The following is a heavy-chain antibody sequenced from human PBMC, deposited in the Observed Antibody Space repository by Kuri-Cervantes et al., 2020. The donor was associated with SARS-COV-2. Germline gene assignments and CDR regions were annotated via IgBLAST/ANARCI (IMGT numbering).Heavy chain of an antibody. J-gene: IGHJ6*02. CDR2: IYHSGST. Sequence: SETLSLTCAVSGYSISSGYYWGWIRQPPGKGLEWIGSIYHSGSTYYNPSLKSRVIMSVDTSKNQFSLKLSSVTAADTAVYYCARGAVIMDVWGQGTTVTVSS. CDR1: GYSISSGYY. CDR3: ARGAVIMDV. V-gene: IGHV4-38-2*01. D-gene: IGHD2-21*01.